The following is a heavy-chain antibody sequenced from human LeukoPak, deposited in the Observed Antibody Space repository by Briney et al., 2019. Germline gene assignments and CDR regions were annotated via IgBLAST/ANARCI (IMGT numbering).Heavy chain of an antibody. J-gene: IGHJ4*02. CDR1: GFTFSSYS. V-gene: IGHV3-21*01. Sequence: GGSLRLPCAASGFTFSSYSMNWVRQAPGKGLEWVSSISSSSYYIYYADSVKGLFTISRDNAKNPLYLQMNSLRAEDTAVYYCARAGSRSYDFDYWGQGTLVTISS. CDR3: ARAGSRSYDFDY. D-gene: IGHD1-26*01. CDR2: ISSSSYYI.